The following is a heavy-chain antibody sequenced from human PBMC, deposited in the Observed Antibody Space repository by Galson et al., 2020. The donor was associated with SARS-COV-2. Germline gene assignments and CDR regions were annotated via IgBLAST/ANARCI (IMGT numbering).Heavy chain of an antibody. CDR1: GFTFSNYW. CDR3: RAADNGFDV. CDR2: IKQDGSDK. V-gene: IGHV3-7*01. D-gene: IGHD6-25*01. Sequence: GGSLRLSCSVSGFTFSNYWMSWVRQAPGKGLEWVANIKQDGSDKYYVATVRGRFTISRDNAKNLLYLQMNSLRAEDTALYYCRAADNGFDVWGQGTMVTVSS. J-gene: IGHJ3*01.